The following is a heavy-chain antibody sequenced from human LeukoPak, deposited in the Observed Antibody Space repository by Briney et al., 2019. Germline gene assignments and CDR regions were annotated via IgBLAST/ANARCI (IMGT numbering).Heavy chain of an antibody. CDR3: ARAPRSELRAFDI. D-gene: IGHD3-10*01. J-gene: IGHJ3*02. Sequence: ASVKVSCKASGYTFTSYAMHWVRQAPGQRLEWMGWINAGNGNTKYSQKFQGRVTITRDTSASTAYMELSSLRSEDTAVYYCARAPRSELRAFDIWGQGTMVTVSS. CDR1: GYTFTSYA. CDR2: INAGNGNT. V-gene: IGHV1-3*01.